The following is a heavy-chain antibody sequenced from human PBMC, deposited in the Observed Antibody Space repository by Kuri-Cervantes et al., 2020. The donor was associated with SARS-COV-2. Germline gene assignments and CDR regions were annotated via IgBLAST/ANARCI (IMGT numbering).Heavy chain of an antibody. Sequence: SETLSLTCTVSGGSISSYYWSWIRQPAGKGLEWIGRIYTSGSTNYNPSLKSRVTISVDTSKNQFSLKLSSVTAADTAVYYCARGTLGITMIVVVNAYYYYGMDVWGQGTTVTVSS. V-gene: IGHV4-4*07. CDR1: GGSISSYY. D-gene: IGHD3-22*01. CDR3: ARGTLGITMIVVVNAYYYYGMDV. J-gene: IGHJ6*02. CDR2: IYTSGST.